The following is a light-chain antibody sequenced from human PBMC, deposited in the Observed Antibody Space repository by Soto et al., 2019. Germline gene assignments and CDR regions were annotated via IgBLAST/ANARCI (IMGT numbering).Light chain of an antibody. V-gene: IGKV1-12*01. CDR3: RQANSFPFS. Sequence: QMTQSLSSVSASVGDRVTITCRASQGISTWLAWYQQKPGKAPKHLIYTASKLQSGVPSRYSGSGSGADFTLPISSLQPEDFSAYYYRQANSFPFSFGRGTKVDIK. J-gene: IGKJ3*01. CDR1: QGISTW. CDR2: TAS.